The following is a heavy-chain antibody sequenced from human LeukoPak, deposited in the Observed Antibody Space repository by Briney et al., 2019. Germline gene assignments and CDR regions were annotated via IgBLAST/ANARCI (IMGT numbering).Heavy chain of an antibody. V-gene: IGHV1-2*06. D-gene: IGHD1-26*01. Sequence: ASVKVSCKASGYTITGYYMHWLRQAPGQGLEWMGRINPNSGGTNYAQKFQGRVTMTRDTSISTAYMELSRLRSDDTAVYYCARVVGGSYFSGLGYWGQGTLVTVSS. J-gene: IGHJ4*02. CDR1: GYTITGYY. CDR2: INPNSGGT. CDR3: ARVVGGSYFSGLGY.